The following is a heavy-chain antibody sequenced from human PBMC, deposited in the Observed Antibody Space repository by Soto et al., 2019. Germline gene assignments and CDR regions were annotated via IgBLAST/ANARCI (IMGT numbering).Heavy chain of an antibody. J-gene: IGHJ4*02. V-gene: IGHV3-23*01. CDR1: GFSLSSHA. CDR3: VKGGITMGRGVLFAY. D-gene: IGHD3-10*01. Sequence: GGSLRLSCVASGFSLSSHAVSWVRQTPEKGLEWVSSISDSGATSSYADFVKGRFTVSRDHSKNTLYRQMSSRRTADTAIYYCVKGGITMGRGVLFAYWGQGTPVTVSS. CDR2: ISDSGATS.